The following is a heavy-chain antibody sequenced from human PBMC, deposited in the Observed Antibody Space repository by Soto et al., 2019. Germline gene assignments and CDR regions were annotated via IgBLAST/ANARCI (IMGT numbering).Heavy chain of an antibody. V-gene: IGHV4-59*01. CDR2: IYYGGST. CDR3: ARGRTGLTTVTNFDY. D-gene: IGHD4-17*01. Sequence: SETLSLTCTVSGGSISSYYWSWIRQPPGKGLEWIGYIYYGGSTNYNPSLKSRVTISVDTSKNQFSLKLSSVTAADTAVYYCARGRTGLTTVTNFDYWGQGTLVTVSS. CDR1: GGSISSYY. J-gene: IGHJ4*02.